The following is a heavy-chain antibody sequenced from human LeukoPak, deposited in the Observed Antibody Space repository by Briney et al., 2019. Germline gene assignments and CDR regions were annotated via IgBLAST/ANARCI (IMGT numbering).Heavy chain of an antibody. CDR2: INWNSDTK. CDR1: GFAFHNYA. CDR3: AKDTGGNGAYFYAMDV. D-gene: IGHD4-23*01. V-gene: IGHV3-9*01. J-gene: IGHJ6*02. Sequence: GGSLRLSCVGSGFAFHNYAMHWVRRPPGKGLEWVSAINWNSDTKAYADSVKGRFTISRDRARNSLYLQMDSVRPEDTALYYCAKDTGGNGAYFYAMDVWGQGTSVTVSS.